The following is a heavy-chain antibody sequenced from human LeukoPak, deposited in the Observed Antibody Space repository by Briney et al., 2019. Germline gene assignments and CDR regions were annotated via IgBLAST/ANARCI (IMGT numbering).Heavy chain of an antibody. D-gene: IGHD2-8*01. CDR3: GRRRGMGSLDY. CDR1: GFTFSSYW. Sequence: PGGSPRLSCAASGFTFSSYWMSWVRQAPGKGLEWVANIKQDGSEKNCVDSVRGRFTISRDNAKNSLYLQMNSLRAEDTAVYYCGRRRGMGSLDYWGQGTLVTVSS. CDR2: IKQDGSEK. J-gene: IGHJ4*02. V-gene: IGHV3-7*03.